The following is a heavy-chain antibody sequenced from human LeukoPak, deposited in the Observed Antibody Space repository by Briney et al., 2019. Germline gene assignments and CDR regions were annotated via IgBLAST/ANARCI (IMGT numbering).Heavy chain of an antibody. CDR1: GGSISSSSYY. V-gene: IGHV4-39*01. Sequence: SETLSLTCTVSGGSISSSSYYWGWIRQPPGKGLEWIGSIYYSGSTYYNPSLKSRVTIPVDTSKNQFSLKLSSVTAADTAVYYCARAPRTPRYCSSTSCYHGGYYYYYYMDVWGKGTTVTVSS. CDR2: IYYSGST. D-gene: IGHD2-2*01. J-gene: IGHJ6*03. CDR3: ARAPRTPRYCSSTSCYHGGYYYYYYMDV.